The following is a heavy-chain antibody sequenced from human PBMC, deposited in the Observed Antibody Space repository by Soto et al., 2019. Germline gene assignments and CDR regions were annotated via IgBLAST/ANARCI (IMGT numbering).Heavy chain of an antibody. CDR2: ISSSSSTI. V-gene: IGHV3-48*02. J-gene: IGHJ4*02. Sequence: EVQLVESGGGLVQPGGSLRLSCAASGFTFSSYSMNWVRQAPGKGLEWVSYISSSSSTIYYADSVKGRFTISRDNAKNSLYLQMNSLRDEDTAVYYCARDCGRAGYSSGWYDYWGQGTLVTVSS. CDR3: ARDCGRAGYSSGWYDY. CDR1: GFTFSSYS. D-gene: IGHD6-19*01.